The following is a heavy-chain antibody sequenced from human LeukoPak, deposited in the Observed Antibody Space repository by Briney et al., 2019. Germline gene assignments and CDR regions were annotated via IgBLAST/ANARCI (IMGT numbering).Heavy chain of an antibody. Sequence: PGGSLRLSCAASGFTFSSYSMNWVRQAPGKGLEWVSYISSSSSTIYYADSVKGRFTISRDNAKNSLYLQMNSLRAEDTAVYYCARDGDYYDSSGYTVFAFDIWGQGTMVTVSS. CDR2: ISSSSSTI. J-gene: IGHJ3*02. D-gene: IGHD3-22*01. V-gene: IGHV3-48*01. CDR1: GFTFSSYS. CDR3: ARDGDYYDSSGYTVFAFDI.